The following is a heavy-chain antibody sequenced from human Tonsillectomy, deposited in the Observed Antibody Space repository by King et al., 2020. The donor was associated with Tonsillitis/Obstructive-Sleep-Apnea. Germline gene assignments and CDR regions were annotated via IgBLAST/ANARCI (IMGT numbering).Heavy chain of an antibody. V-gene: IGHV4-39*01. J-gene: IGHJ4*02. CDR1: GGSISSSSYY. CDR2: IYYSGST. CDR3: GRHIGGGASYYFDY. D-gene: IGHD3-16*01. Sequence: QLQESGPRLVKPSETLSLTCTVSGGSISSSSYYWGWIRQPPGKGLEWIASIYYSGSTYYNPSLKSRVTISVDTSKNQFSLRLSSVTAADTAVYYCGRHIGGGASYYFDYWGQGTLVTDSS.